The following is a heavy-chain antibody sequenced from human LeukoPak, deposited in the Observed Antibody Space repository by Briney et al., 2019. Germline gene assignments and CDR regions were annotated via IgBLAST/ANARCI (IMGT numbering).Heavy chain of an antibody. CDR2: ISSSSSNI. J-gene: IGHJ1*01. CDR3: ARVASTGYFDSAY. CDR1: GFTFSGSS. D-gene: IGHD3-22*01. V-gene: IGHV3-48*02. Sequence: GGSLRLSCAASGFTFSGSSMNWGRQAPGKGLEWVSYISSSSSNIYYADSVRGRFTISRDNAKNSLYLQMNSLRDEDTAVYFCARVASTGYFDSAYWGQGTPLTVSS.